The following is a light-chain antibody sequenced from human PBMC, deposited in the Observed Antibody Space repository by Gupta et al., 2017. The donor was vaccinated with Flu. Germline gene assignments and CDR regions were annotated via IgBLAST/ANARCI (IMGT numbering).Light chain of an antibody. CDR2: SSN. Sequence: SNVGSNAVNWYQQVPGTSPNLLIYSSNLRPSGVPDRFAGSKSGTSASLAIRGLQSEDEADYYCAAWDDSLNGHYVFGTGTKVTVL. V-gene: IGLV1-44*01. J-gene: IGLJ1*01. CDR3: AAWDDSLNGHYV. CDR1: SNVGSNA.